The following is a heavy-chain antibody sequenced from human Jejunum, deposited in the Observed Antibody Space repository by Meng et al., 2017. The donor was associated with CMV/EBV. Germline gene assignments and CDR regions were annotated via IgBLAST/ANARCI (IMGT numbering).Heavy chain of an antibody. CDR3: ARSPLKVPKAREYFVY. D-gene: IGHD1-26*01. Sequence: GPGPAGSHCGSWVRLPAGKRLECLRSILYSAIPDHHPSLNSRVTMSVALSENRVSLGLTSVTAADTAVYFCARSPLKVPKAREYFVYWRQGILVTVSS. CDR2: ILYSAIP. CDR1: GPGPAGSHC. V-gene: IGHV4-61*03. J-gene: IGHJ4*02.